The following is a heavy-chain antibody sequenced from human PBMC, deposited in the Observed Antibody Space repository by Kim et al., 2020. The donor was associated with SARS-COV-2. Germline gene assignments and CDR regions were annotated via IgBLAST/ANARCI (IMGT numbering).Heavy chain of an antibody. J-gene: IGHJ4*02. CDR3: ARDNRYAWQQLDY. Sequence: YAQKLQGRVTMTPDTSTSTAYMELRSLRSDDTAVYYCARDNRYAWQQLDYWGQGTLVTVSS. V-gene: IGHV1-18*01. D-gene: IGHD6-13*01.